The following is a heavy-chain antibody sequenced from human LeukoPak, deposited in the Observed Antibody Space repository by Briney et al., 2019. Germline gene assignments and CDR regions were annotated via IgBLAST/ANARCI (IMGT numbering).Heavy chain of an antibody. CDR3: ARAPYYYGSGSYDGY. Sequence: SQTLSLTCTVSGGSISSYYWSWIRQPPGKGLEWIGYIYYSGSTNYNPSLKSRVTISVDTSKNQFSLKLSSVTAADTAVYYCARAPYYYGSGSYDGYWGQGTLVTVSS. D-gene: IGHD3-10*01. CDR2: IYYSGST. CDR1: GGSISSYY. J-gene: IGHJ4*02. V-gene: IGHV4-59*01.